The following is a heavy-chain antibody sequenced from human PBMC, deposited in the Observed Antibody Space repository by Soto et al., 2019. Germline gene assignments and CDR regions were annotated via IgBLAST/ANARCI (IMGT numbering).Heavy chain of an antibody. CDR3: AGPYYYDSSGYTKNIDY. D-gene: IGHD3-22*01. V-gene: IGHV4-59*01. Sequence: SETLSLTCTVSGGSISSYYWSWIRQPPGKGPEWIGYIYYSGSTNYNPSLKSRVTISVDTSKNQFSLKLSSVTAADTAVYYCAGPYYYDSSGYTKNIDYWGQGTLVTVSS. J-gene: IGHJ4*02. CDR2: IYYSGST. CDR1: GGSISSYY.